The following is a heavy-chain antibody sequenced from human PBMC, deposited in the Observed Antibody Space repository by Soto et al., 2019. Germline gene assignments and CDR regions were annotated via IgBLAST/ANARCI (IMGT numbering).Heavy chain of an antibody. CDR2: IYYSGST. CDR1: GGSISSSSYY. Sequence: QLQLQESGPGLVKPSETLSLTCTVSGGSISSSSYYWGWIRQPPGKGLEWIGSIYYSGSTYYNPSLKSRVTISVDTSKNQFSLKLSSVTAADTAVYYCAISPSSSGSSFPLDYWGQGTLVTVSS. J-gene: IGHJ4*02. D-gene: IGHD6-6*01. V-gene: IGHV4-39*01. CDR3: AISPSSSGSSFPLDY.